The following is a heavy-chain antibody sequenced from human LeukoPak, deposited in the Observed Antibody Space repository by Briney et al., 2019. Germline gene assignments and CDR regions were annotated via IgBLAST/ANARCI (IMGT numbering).Heavy chain of an antibody. CDR2: IYSGGST. Sequence: GGSLRLSCAASGFTVSSNYMSWVRQAPGKGLEWVSVIYSGGSTYYADSVKGRFTISRDNSKNTLYLQMNSLRAEDTAVYYCARQKYPRGPDVEYFDYWGQGTLVTVSS. CDR3: ARQKYPRGPDVEYFDY. V-gene: IGHV3-66*04. D-gene: IGHD5-24*01. CDR1: GFTVSSNY. J-gene: IGHJ4*02.